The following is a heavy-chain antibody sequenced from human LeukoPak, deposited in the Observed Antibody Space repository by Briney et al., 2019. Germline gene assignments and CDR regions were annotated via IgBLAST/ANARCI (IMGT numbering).Heavy chain of an antibody. V-gene: IGHV3-48*01. Sequence: GGSLRLSCAASGFNLMTYSMNWVRQAPGNGPEWVAHISSGGTTIHYADSVKGRFTISRDNANNMLYLQLNSLRVEDTAVYYCARDHNYANWFDPRGQGTLVTVSS. CDR3: ARDHNYANWFDP. CDR1: GFNLMTYS. D-gene: IGHD4-11*01. J-gene: IGHJ5*02. CDR2: ISSGGTTI.